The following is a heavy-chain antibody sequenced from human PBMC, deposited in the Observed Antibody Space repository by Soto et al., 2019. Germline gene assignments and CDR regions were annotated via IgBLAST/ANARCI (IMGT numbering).Heavy chain of an antibody. J-gene: IGHJ5*02. CDR1: GGTFSSYA. Sequence: SVKVSCKASGGTFSSYAISWVRQAPGQGLEWMGGIIPIFGTANYAQKFQGRVTITADESTSTAYMELSSLRSEDTAVYYCARDPTVTHNWFDPWGQGTLVTVSS. D-gene: IGHD4-17*01. CDR3: ARDPTVTHNWFDP. CDR2: IIPIFGTA. V-gene: IGHV1-69*13.